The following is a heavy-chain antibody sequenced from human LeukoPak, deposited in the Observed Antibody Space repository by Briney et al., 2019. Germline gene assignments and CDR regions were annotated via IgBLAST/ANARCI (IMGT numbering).Heavy chain of an antibody. CDR1: GFSLSTSGMR. V-gene: IGHV2-70*04. CDR3: ARMGAASSGYSHYYYYMDV. D-gene: IGHD3-22*01. J-gene: IGHJ6*03. CDR2: IDCDDAK. Sequence: SGPALVKPTQTLTLTRTFSGFSLSTSGMRVSWIRQPTGKALEWLARIDCDDAKFYSTSLKTRLTISKDTSKHQVVLTMTNMDPVDTATYYCARMGAASSGYSHYYYYMDVWGEGTTVTVSS.